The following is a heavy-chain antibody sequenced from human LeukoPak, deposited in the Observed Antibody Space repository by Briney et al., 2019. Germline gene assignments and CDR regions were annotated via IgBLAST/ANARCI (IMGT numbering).Heavy chain of an antibody. V-gene: IGHV1-2*02. J-gene: IGHJ5*02. CDR1: GYTFTGYY. CDR2: INPNSGGT. D-gene: IGHD4-11*01. Sequence: ASVKVSCKASGYTFTGYYMHWVRQAPGQGLEWMGWINPNSGGTNYAQKFQGRVTMTRDTSISTAYMELSGLRSDDTAVYYCARGAVTTFWFDPWGQGTLVTVSS. CDR3: ARGAVTTFWFDP.